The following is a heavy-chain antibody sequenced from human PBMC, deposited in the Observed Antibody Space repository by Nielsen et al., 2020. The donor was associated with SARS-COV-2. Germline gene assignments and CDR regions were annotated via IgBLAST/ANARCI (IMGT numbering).Heavy chain of an antibody. Sequence: SETLSLTCTFSGGSISSGDYYWSWICRPPGKGLEWIGYSNYSGSTYYNPSPKSRIAISVDTSKNQFSLKLSSVTAADTAVYYCAKYKFRGGYGKDWYFDVWGRGTLVTVSS. D-gene: IGHD5-12*01. CDR2: SNYSGST. CDR3: AKYKFRGGYGKDWYFDV. J-gene: IGHJ2*01. CDR1: GGSISSGDYY. V-gene: IGHV4-30-4*01.